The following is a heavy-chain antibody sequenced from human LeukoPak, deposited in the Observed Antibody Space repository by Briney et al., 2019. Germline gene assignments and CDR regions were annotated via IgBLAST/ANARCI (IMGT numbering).Heavy chain of an antibody. D-gene: IGHD3-3*01. V-gene: IGHV4-38-2*01. CDR1: GYSISSGYY. CDR2: IYHSGST. Sequence: PSETLSLTCAVSGYSISSGYYWGWIRQPPGKGLEWIGSIYHSGSTYYNPSLKSRVTISVDTSKNQFSLKLSSVAAADTAVYYCARSSDDFWSGYYPIDYWGQGTLVTVSS. CDR3: ARSSDDFWSGYYPIDY. J-gene: IGHJ4*02.